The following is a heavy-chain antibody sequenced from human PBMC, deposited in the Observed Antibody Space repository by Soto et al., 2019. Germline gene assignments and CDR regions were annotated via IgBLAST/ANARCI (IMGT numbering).Heavy chain of an antibody. Sequence: QAQLVESGGGVVQPGRSLRLSCATSGFTFSDHGMHWVRQAPGKGLEWVAVVWHDGNTKYYADSVKGRFSISRDNSKNTVYLQMNSLRAEDTAVYYCAREIVYGGYYVDYWGQGTLVTVSS. CDR3: AREIVYGGYYVDY. CDR2: VWHDGNTK. D-gene: IGHD4-17*01. J-gene: IGHJ4*02. V-gene: IGHV3-33*01. CDR1: GFTFSDHG.